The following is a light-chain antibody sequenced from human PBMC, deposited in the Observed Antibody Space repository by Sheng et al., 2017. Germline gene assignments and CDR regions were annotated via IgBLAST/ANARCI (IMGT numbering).Light chain of an antibody. Sequence: EIVMTQSPATLSLSPGERATLSCRASHNIASNLAWYQQKPGQPPRLLIDGASTRATGIPARFSGSGSVTEFTLTISSLQSEDFAFYYCQQYHNWWTFGQGTKVEIK. CDR2: GAS. CDR1: HNIASN. V-gene: IGKV3-15*01. CDR3: QQYHNWWT. J-gene: IGKJ1*01.